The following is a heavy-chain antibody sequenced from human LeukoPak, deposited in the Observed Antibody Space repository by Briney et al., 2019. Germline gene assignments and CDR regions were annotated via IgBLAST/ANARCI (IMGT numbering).Heavy chain of an antibody. CDR3: ARGRPHGNDY. D-gene: IGHD4-23*01. J-gene: IGHJ4*02. CDR2: IASDGSST. V-gene: IGHV3-74*01. CDR1: GFTFSSYW. Sequence: GGSLRLSCAASGFTFSSYWMNWVRQAPGKGLAWVSRIASDGSSTTYADSVEGRFSISRDNAKNTLYLQMNSLRVEDTAVYYCARGRPHGNDYWGQGTLVTVSS.